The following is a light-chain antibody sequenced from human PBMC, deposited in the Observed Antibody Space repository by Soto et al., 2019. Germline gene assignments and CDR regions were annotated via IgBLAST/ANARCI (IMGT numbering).Light chain of an antibody. CDR2: DAS. CDR3: QQYNNWPPAT. CDR1: QSISSN. Sequence: EIVMTQSPATLSVSPGERATLSCRASQSISSNLAWYQQKPGQTPRLLIYDASTRATGIPARFSGSGSGTEFPLTISSLQSEDFAVYYCQQYNNWPPATFGQGTKLEIK. J-gene: IGKJ2*01. V-gene: IGKV3-15*01.